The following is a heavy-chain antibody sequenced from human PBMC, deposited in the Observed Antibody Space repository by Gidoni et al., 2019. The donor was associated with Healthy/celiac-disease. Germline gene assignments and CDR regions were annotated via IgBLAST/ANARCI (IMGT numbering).Heavy chain of an antibody. J-gene: IGHJ4*02. CDR3: AKDPQIPGDY. CDR1: GFTFSSYG. CDR2: ISYDGSNK. Sequence: QVQLVESGGGVVQPGRSLRLSCAASGFTFSSYGMHWVRQAPGKGLEWVAVISYDGSNKYYADSVKGRFTISRDNSKNTMYLQMNSLRAEDTAVYYCAKDPQIPGDYWGQGTLVTVSS. V-gene: IGHV3-30*18.